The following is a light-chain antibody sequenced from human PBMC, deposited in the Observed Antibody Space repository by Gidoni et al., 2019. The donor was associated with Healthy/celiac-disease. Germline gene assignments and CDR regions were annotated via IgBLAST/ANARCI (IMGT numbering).Light chain of an antibody. J-gene: IGKJ4*01. CDR2: AAP. Sequence: EIVLTQSPATLSLSPGERATLSCRASQSVSSYLAWYQQKPGQAPRLLIYAAPNRATCNPARVNGSGYGTDFTLTISSLEPEDFAVYYCQQRSNWPPLTFGGGTKVEIK. CDR3: QQRSNWPPLT. V-gene: IGKV3-11*01. CDR1: QSVSSY.